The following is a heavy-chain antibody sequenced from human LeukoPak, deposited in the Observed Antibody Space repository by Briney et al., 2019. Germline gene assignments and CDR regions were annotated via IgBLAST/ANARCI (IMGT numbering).Heavy chain of an antibody. J-gene: IGHJ4*02. Sequence: PGGSLRLPCAASGFTFSSYSMNWVRQAPGKGLEWVSSISSSSSYIYYADSVKGRFTISRDNAKNSLYLQMNSLRAEDTAVYYCTRGDFYVGAQDYWGQGTLVAVSS. V-gene: IGHV3-21*01. CDR2: ISSSSSYI. CDR3: TRGDFYVGAQDY. CDR1: GFTFSSYS. D-gene: IGHD1-26*01.